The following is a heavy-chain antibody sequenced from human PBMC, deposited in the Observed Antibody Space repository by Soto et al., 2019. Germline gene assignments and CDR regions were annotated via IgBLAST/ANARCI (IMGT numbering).Heavy chain of an antibody. V-gene: IGHV1-69*01. CDR2: IIPIFGTA. CDR1: GGTFSSYA. J-gene: IGHJ4*02. D-gene: IGHD6-13*01. Sequence: QVQLVQSGAEVKKPGSSVKVSCKASGGTFSSYAISWVRQAPGHGLEWMGGIIPIFGTANYAQKFQVRVTITADESTSTAYMELSSLRSDDPAVYYCARGISGIPVQFDYWGQGTLVTVSS. CDR3: ARGISGIPVQFDY.